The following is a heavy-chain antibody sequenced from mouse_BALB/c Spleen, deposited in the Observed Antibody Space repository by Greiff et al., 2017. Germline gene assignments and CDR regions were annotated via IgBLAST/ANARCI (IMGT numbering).Heavy chain of an antibody. CDR1: GYTFSSYW. V-gene: IGHV1-9*01. D-gene: IGHD2-1*01. Sequence: VKLVESGAELMKPGASVKISCKATGYTFSSYWIEWVKQRPGHGLEWIGEILPGSGSTNYKEKFKGKSTFTADTSSNTDYMQLSSLTSEDSAVYYCARDGKGDWFAYWGQGTLVTVSA. CDR2: ILPGSGST. CDR3: ARDGKGDWFAY. J-gene: IGHJ3*01.